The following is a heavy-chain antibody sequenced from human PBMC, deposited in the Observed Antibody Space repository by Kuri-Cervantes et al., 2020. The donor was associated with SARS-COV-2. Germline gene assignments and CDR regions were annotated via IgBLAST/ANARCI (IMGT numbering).Heavy chain of an antibody. CDR3: ASRYCSGGSCYGGPYYFDY. CDR1: GGSFSGYY. D-gene: IGHD2-15*01. V-gene: IGHV4-34*01. CDR2: INHSGST. Sequence: SQTLSLTCAVYGGSFSGYYWSWIRQPPGKGLEWIGEINHSGSTNYNPSLKSRVTISVDTSKNQFSLKLSSVTAADTAVYYCASRYCSGGSCYGGPYYFDYWGQGTLVTGSS. J-gene: IGHJ4*02.